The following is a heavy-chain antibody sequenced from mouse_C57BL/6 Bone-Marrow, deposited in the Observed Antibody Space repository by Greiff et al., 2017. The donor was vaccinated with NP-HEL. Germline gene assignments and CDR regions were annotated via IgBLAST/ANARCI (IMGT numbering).Heavy chain of an antibody. V-gene: IGHV5-9-1*02. J-gene: IGHJ2*01. CDR2: ISSGGDYT. Sequence: EVLLVESGEGLVKPGGSLKLSCAASGFTFSSYAMSWVRQTPEKRLEWVASISSGGDYTYYADTVKGRSTISRDNARNTLYLQMSSLKSEDTAMYYGTRAAYYGSSHFGYWGQGTTLTVAS. CDR3: TRAAYYGSSHFGY. D-gene: IGHD1-1*01. CDR1: GFTFSSYA.